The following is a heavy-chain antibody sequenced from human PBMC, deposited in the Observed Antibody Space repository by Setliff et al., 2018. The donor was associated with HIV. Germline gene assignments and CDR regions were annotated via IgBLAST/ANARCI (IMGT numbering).Heavy chain of an antibody. CDR3: TRGRGIIGALVY. Sequence: SVKVSCKASGDTFKGYAFTWVRQAPGQGLEWMGDFLAVLRKPTHAERFQDRLTITADESTSTAYMELYNLRSEDTAMYYCTRGRGIIGALVYWGQGTLVTVSS. D-gene: IGHD2-21*01. CDR2: FLAVLRKP. CDR1: GDTFKGYA. J-gene: IGHJ4*02. V-gene: IGHV1-69*13.